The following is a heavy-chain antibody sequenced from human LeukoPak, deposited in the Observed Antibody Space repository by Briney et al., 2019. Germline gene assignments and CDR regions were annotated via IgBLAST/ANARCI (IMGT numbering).Heavy chain of an antibody. CDR1: GFTFISHV. CDR2: ISVSGGST. J-gene: IGHJ4*02. D-gene: IGHD3-10*01. CDR3: AKKVTGSYNNPLDY. Sequence: GGSLRLSCADSGFTFISHVMRCVSQAPGKGLEWVSAISVSGGSTYYADSVKGRFTISRDNSKNTLYLQMYSLTAEDTAVYYCAKKVTGSYNNPLDYWGQGTLVTVSS. V-gene: IGHV3-23*01.